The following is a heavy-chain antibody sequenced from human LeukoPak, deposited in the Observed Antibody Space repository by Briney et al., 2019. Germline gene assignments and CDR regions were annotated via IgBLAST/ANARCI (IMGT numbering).Heavy chain of an antibody. J-gene: IGHJ5*02. V-gene: IGHV3-23*01. CDR1: GFTFSSYA. Sequence: PGGSLRLSCAASGFTFSSYAMSWVRQAPGKGLEWVSSISGSSNNTYYADSVKGRFTISRDNSKNTVYLRMNGLRAEDTALYYCVKRYHDGGFDPWGQGTLVTVSS. CDR2: ISGSSNNT. CDR3: VKRYHDGGFDP. D-gene: IGHD3-16*02.